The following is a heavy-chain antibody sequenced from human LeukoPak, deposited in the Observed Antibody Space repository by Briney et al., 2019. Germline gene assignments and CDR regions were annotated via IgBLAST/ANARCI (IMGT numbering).Heavy chain of an antibody. CDR2: SIPDGPNP. V-gene: IGHV3-74*01. Sequence: WVRXXPGEXXXXXPQSIPDGPNPTYAAAVKGRFTISRDNSKNTLYLQMGSLRAEDTAVYYCVRGCSTTKCPADYWGQGTLVTVSS. CDR3: VRGCSTTKCPADY. J-gene: IGHJ4*02. D-gene: IGHD2-2*01.